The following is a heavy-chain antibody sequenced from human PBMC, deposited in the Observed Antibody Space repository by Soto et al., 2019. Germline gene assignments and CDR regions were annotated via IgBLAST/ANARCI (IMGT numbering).Heavy chain of an antibody. CDR2: ISYDGSNK. CDR3: AKDLVAARSSGPSIYYYGMDV. CDR1: GFTFSSYG. V-gene: IGHV3-30*18. D-gene: IGHD6-6*01. Sequence: PGGSLRLSCAASGFTFSSYGMHWVRQAPGKGLEWVAVISYDGSNKYYADSVKGRFTISRDNSKNTLYLQMNSLRAEDTAVYYCAKDLVAARSSGPSIYYYGMDVWGQGTTVTVYS. J-gene: IGHJ6*02.